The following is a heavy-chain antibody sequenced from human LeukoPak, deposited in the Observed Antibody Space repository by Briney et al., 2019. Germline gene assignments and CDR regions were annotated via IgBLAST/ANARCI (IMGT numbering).Heavy chain of an antibody. Sequence: PSETLSLTCAVSGDSISNYYWSWIRQPPGKGLEWIGYIYYSGSTNYNPSLKSRVTISVDTSKNQFSLKLCSVAAADTAVYYCAREVVAAAGTVDYWGQGALVIVSS. V-gene: IGHV4-59*01. CDR1: GDSISNYY. D-gene: IGHD6-13*01. J-gene: IGHJ4*02. CDR3: AREVVAAAGTVDY. CDR2: IYYSGST.